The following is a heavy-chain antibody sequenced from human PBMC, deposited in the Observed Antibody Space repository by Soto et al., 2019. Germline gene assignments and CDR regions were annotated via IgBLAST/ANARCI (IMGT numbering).Heavy chain of an antibody. D-gene: IGHD3-22*01. CDR1: GFTFSTYG. Sequence: GGSLRLSCAASGFTFSTYGMHWVRQAPGKGLEWVALIWSDGTNKYYADSVKGRFTISRDNSKNTLYLQMNSLRAEDTAVYYCAKSPGMYYYDSSGYYHYDYWGQGTLVTVSS. V-gene: IGHV3-33*06. CDR3: AKSPGMYYYDSSGYYHYDY. CDR2: IWSDGTNK. J-gene: IGHJ4*02.